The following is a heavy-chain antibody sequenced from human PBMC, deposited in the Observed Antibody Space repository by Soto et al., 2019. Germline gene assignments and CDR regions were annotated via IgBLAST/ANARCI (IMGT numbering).Heavy chain of an antibody. CDR2: IYYSGST. CDR3: ARDNNYYDSSGSLDY. CDR1: GGSISSGNSY. Sequence: PSETLSLTCTVSGGSISSGNSYWSWIRQPPGKGLEWIGYIYYSGSTNYNPSLKSRVTISVDTSKNQFSLKLSSVTAADTAVYYCARDNNYYDSSGSLDYWGQGTLVTVSS. J-gene: IGHJ4*02. V-gene: IGHV4-61*01. D-gene: IGHD3-22*01.